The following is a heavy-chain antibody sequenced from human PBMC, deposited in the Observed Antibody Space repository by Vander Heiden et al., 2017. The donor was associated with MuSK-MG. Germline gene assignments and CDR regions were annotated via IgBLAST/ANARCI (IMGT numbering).Heavy chain of an antibody. CDR2: IWYDGSTK. J-gene: IGHJ4*02. V-gene: IGHV3-33*01. Sequence: VHLVESGGGVVQPGRSLRLSCAASGFRFSSYGMYWVPQSPGKGLEWVALIWYDGSTKYYGDSVKGRFTISRDNSKNTLYLQMSNLRPEDTAVYDGARDDYLPHLVAVAGNYHNAGGQGTLVTVSS. D-gene: IGHD6-19*01. CDR3: ARDDYLPHLVAVAGNYHNA. CDR1: GFRFSSYG.